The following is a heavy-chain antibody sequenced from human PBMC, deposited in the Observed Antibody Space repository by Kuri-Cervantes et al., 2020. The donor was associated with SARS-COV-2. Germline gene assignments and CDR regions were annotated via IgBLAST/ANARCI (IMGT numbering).Heavy chain of an antibody. J-gene: IGHJ6*02. CDR1: GFTFSNAW. CDR3: TTCKTTHEYSYGYGMDV. Sequence: GESLKISCAASGFTFSNAWMNWVRQAPGKGLEWVGRIKSKTDGGTTDYAAPVKGRFTISRDDSKNTLYLQMNSLKTEDTAVYYCTTCKTTHEYSYGYGMDVWGQGTTVTGSS. CDR2: IKSKTDGGTT. D-gene: IGHD5-18*01. V-gene: IGHV3-15*07.